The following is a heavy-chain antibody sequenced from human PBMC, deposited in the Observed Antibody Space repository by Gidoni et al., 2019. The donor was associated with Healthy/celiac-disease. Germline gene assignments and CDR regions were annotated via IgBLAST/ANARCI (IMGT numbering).Heavy chain of an antibody. D-gene: IGHD3-22*01. CDR3: ARVVFSMIAPRAFEI. CDR1: GFTFSRDS. Sequence: EVQLVESGGCLVKPGVSLRLPCAASGFTFSRDSMNWVRQAPGKGLEWVSSISSSSRYIYYADAVKGRCTISRDNAKNSMYRQMNSRRAEDTAVYYCARVVFSMIAPRAFEIWGKGTRVTVSS. CDR2: ISSSSRYI. J-gene: IGHJ3*02. V-gene: IGHV3-21*01.